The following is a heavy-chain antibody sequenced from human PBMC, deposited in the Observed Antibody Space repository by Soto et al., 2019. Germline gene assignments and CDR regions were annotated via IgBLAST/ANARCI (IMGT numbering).Heavy chain of an antibody. CDR1: GFTFSSYA. V-gene: IGHV3-23*01. J-gene: IGHJ4*02. Sequence: EVQLLESGGGLVQPGGSLRLSCAASGFTFSSYAMSWVRQAPGKGLEWVSAISGSGGSTYYADSVKGRFTISRDNSKNTLYLQMNSLRAEDTAVYYCAKIILVTPFLGFGENQEYYFDYWGQGTLVTVSS. CDR2: ISGSGGST. D-gene: IGHD3-10*01. CDR3: AKIILVTPFLGFGENQEYYFDY.